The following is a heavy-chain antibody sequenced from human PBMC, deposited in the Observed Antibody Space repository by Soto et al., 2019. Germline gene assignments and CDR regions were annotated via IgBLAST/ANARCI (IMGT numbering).Heavy chain of an antibody. Sequence: SETLSLTCTVSGGSISSSSYYWGWIRQPPGKGLEWIGSIYYSGSTYYNPSLKSRVTISVDTSKNQFSLKLSSVTAADTVVFYFARHLAPYWNRPYYLDYWGQGTLVTVSS. CDR1: GGSISSSSYY. V-gene: IGHV4-39*01. CDR3: ARHLAPYWNRPYYLDY. D-gene: IGHD1-1*01. J-gene: IGHJ4*02. CDR2: IYYSGST.